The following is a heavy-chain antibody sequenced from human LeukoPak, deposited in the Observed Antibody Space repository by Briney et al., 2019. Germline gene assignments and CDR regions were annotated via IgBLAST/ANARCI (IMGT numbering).Heavy chain of an antibody. D-gene: IGHD4-23*01. Sequence: ASVTVSCKASGYTFTTYYMYWVRQAPGQGLEWMGTINPGGGGTRYSQKFQGRVTMTRDTSTSTVYMQLSSLKSEDTALYYCACGDYGGNPPAYWGQGTQVTVSS. CDR1: GYTFTTYY. CDR3: ACGDYGGNPPAY. J-gene: IGHJ4*02. V-gene: IGHV1-46*01. CDR2: INPGGGGT.